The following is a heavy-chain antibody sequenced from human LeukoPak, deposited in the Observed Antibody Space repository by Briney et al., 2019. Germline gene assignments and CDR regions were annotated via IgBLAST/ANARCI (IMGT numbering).Heavy chain of an antibody. Sequence: PSETLSLTCAVYGGSFSGYYWSWIRQPPGKGLEWIGEINHSGSTNYNPSLKSRVTISADTSKNQFSLKLSSVTAADTAVYYCARASSSWYFDAFDIWGQGTMVTVSS. J-gene: IGHJ3*02. CDR2: INHSGST. V-gene: IGHV4-34*01. CDR1: GGSFSGYY. CDR3: ARASSSWYFDAFDI. D-gene: IGHD6-13*01.